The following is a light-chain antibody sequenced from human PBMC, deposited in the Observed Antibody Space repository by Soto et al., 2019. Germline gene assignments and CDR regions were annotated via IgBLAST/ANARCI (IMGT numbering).Light chain of an antibody. Sequence: DIRLNQSPSALSASISDRVTXNCHSSQDISTYLNWYQQKPGKAPKLLIYDASNLETGVPSRFSGSGSGTHFTFTISSLQPEDIATYYCQQFDNLPLLTFGGGTKV. J-gene: IGKJ4*01. CDR3: QQFDNLPLLT. CDR1: QDISTY. CDR2: DAS. V-gene: IGKV1-33*01.